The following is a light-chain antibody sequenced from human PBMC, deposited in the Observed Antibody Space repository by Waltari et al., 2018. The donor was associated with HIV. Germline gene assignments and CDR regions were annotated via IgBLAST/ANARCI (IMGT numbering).Light chain of an antibody. CDR3: QQLRSYPLT. J-gene: IGKJ4*01. V-gene: IGKV1-9*01. CDR1: QDITNS. Sequence: DIQLTQSPSFLSASVGDRVTITCRASQDITNSLAWYQQKPGKAPNLLIFAASTLQSGVPSRFLGSGSGTEFTLTISSLQPEDFGTYFCQQLRSYPLTFGGGTKVEIK. CDR2: AAS.